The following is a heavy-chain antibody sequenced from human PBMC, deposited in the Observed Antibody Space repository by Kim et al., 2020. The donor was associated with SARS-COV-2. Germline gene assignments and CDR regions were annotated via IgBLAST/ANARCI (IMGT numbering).Heavy chain of an antibody. CDR3: AKLQRGFGEPWRGFQH. CDR2: IYHSGST. D-gene: IGHD3-10*01. J-gene: IGHJ1*01. CDR1: GGSISSSNW. V-gene: IGHV4-4*02. Sequence: SETLSLTCAVSGGSISSSNWWSWVRQPPGKGLEWIGEIYHSGSTNYNPSLKSRVTISVDKSKNQFSLKLSSVTAADTAVYYCAKLQRGFGEPWRGFQHWGQGTLVTVSS.